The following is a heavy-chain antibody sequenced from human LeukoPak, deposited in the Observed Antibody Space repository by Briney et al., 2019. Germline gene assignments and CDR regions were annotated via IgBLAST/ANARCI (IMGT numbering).Heavy chain of an antibody. CDR2: IKQDGSEK. CDR1: GFTFSSYW. J-gene: IGHJ4*02. CDR3: ARDTTGRYSYGYVAY. Sequence: GGSLRLSCAASGFTFSSYWMSWVRQAPGKGLEWVANIKQDGSEKYYVDSVKGRFTISRDNAKNSLYLQMNSLRAEDTAVYYCARDTTGRYSYGYVAYWGQGTLVTVSS. D-gene: IGHD5-18*01. V-gene: IGHV3-7*01.